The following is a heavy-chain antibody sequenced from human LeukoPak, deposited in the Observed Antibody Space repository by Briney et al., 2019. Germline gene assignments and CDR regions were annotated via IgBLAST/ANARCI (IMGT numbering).Heavy chain of an antibody. CDR3: ARDVVVVPAAITHYYYYGMDV. V-gene: IGHV1-69*13. CDR2: IIPIFGTA. J-gene: IGHJ6*02. CDR1: GGTFSSYA. D-gene: IGHD2-2*01. Sequence: ASVKVSCKASGGTFSSYAISWVRQAPGQGLEWMGGIIPIFGTASYAQKFQGRVTITADESTSTAYMELSSLRSEDTAVYYCARDVVVVPAAITHYYYYGMDVWGQGTTVTVSS.